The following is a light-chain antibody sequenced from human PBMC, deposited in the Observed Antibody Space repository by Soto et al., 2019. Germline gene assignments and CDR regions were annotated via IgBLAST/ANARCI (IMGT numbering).Light chain of an antibody. CDR2: GAS. CDR1: QSVSTSY. J-gene: IGKJ4*01. Sequence: EIVLTQSPGTLSLSPGERATLSCRASQSVSTSYLAWYQQTPGQAPRLLIYGASSSATGIPDRFSGSGSVADFTLTISRLEPEDFAVYYCQPYCSVPLTFGGGTKVEIK. CDR3: QPYCSVPLT. V-gene: IGKV3-20*01.